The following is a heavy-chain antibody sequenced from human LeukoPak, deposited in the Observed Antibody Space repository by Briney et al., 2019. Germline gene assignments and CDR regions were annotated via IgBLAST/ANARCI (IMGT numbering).Heavy chain of an antibody. CDR2: IYYSGST. CDR3: ASGVVARGVGQFDY. V-gene: IGHV4-39*01. CDR1: GGSISSSSYY. J-gene: IGHJ4*02. Sequence: PSETLSLTCTVSGGSISSSSYYWGWIRQPPGKGLEWIGTIYYSGSTYYNPSLMGRGTISADRSKNQFSLKLSSVTAADTTVYYCASGVVARGVGQFDYWGQGTLVTVSS. D-gene: IGHD3-10*01.